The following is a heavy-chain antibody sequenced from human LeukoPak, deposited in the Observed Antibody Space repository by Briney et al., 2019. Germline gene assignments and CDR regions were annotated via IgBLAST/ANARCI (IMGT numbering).Heavy chain of an antibody. CDR3: ARSRGSSSPQYYYYYYMDV. J-gene: IGHJ6*03. CDR1: GGSISSSSYY. D-gene: IGHD6-6*01. Sequence: SETLSLTCTVSGGSISSSSYYWGWIRQPPGTGLEWIGSIYYSGSTYYNPSLKSRVTISVDTSKNQFSLKLSSVTAADTAVYYCARSRGSSSPQYYYYYYMDVWGKGTTVTVSS. V-gene: IGHV4-39*07. CDR2: IYYSGST.